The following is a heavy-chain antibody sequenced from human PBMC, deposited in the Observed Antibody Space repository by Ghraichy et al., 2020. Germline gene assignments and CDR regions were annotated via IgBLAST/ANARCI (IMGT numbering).Heavy chain of an antibody. CDR2: IYYSGST. V-gene: IGHV4-39*01. CDR3: ARSVRGDIAAATFDP. CDR1: GGSISSSSYY. Sequence: SETLSLTCTVSGGSISSSSYYWGWIRQPPGKGLEWIGSIYYSGSTYYNPSLKSRVTISVDTSKNQFSLKLSSVTAADTAVYYCARSVRGDIAAATFDPWGQGTLVTVSS. D-gene: IGHD6-13*01. J-gene: IGHJ5*02.